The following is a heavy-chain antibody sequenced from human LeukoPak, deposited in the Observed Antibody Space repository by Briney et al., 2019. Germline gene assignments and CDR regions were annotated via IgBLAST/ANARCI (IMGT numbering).Heavy chain of an antibody. CDR3: AKEGGRGLGELLAV. V-gene: IGHV3-33*06. CDR2: IWYDGSNK. CDR1: GFTFSSYG. D-gene: IGHD3-10*01. J-gene: IGHJ6*04. Sequence: PGRSLRLSCAASGFTFSSYGMHWVRQAPGKGLEWVAVIWYDGSNKYYADSVKGRFTISRDNSKNTLYLQMNSLRAEDTAVYYCAKEGGRGLGELLAVWGKGTTVTVSS.